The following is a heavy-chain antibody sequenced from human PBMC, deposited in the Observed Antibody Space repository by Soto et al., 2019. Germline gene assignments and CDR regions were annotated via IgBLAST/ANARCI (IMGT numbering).Heavy chain of an antibody. CDR1: GFTFNNYG. Sequence: QVQLVESGGGVVQPGRSLRLSCAASGFTFNNYGMHWVRQAPGKGLEWLAVIWNDGSNNYYANSVRGRFTISRDNSKNTLYLQMGSLRAEDTAVYYCARRQIPPPTRGAANARGGRDVCGQETTITVSS. CDR3: ARRQIPPPTRGAANARGGRDV. D-gene: IGHD6-13*01. J-gene: IGHJ6*02. CDR2: IWNDGSNN. V-gene: IGHV3-33*01.